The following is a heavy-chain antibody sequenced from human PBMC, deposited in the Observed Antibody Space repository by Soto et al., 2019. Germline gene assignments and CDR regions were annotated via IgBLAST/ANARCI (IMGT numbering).Heavy chain of an antibody. CDR2: INPNSGGT. V-gene: IGHV1-2*02. Sequence: VSVKVYCKASGYTFTGYYLHWLRQAPGQGLEWMGWINPNSGGTNYAQKFQGRVTMTRDTSISTAYMELSRLRSDDTAVYYCARGRTGTTSYFDYWGQGNLVTVSS. J-gene: IGHJ4*02. CDR3: ARGRTGTTSYFDY. D-gene: IGHD1-1*01. CDR1: GYTFTGYY.